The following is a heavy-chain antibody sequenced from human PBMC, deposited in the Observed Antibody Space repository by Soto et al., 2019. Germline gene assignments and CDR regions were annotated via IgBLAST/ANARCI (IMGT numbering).Heavy chain of an antibody. CDR2: ISGSGGST. D-gene: IGHD2-21*02. CDR3: AKVPAYCGGDCYPYYYYGMDV. J-gene: IGHJ6*02. V-gene: IGHV3-23*01. Sequence: GGSLRLSCAASGFTFSSYAMSWVRQAPGKGLEWVSAISGSGGSTYYADSVKGRFTISRDNSKNTLYLQMNSLRAEDTAVYYCAKVPAYCGGDCYPYYYYGMDVWGQGTTVTVSS. CDR1: GFTFSSYA.